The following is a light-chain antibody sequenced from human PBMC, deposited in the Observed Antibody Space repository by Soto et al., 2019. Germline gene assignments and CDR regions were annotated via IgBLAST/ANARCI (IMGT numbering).Light chain of an antibody. V-gene: IGKV3-20*01. CDR1: QSVSSSF. Sequence: EIVLTQSPGTLSLSPGERATLSCRTSQSVSSSFLAWYQQKPGQAPRLLIYGASTRATGIPDRFSGGGSGSDFTITISRLEPEDFAVYYCQHYGASWWTFGQGTKVEIK. CDR2: GAS. J-gene: IGKJ1*01. CDR3: QHYGASWWT.